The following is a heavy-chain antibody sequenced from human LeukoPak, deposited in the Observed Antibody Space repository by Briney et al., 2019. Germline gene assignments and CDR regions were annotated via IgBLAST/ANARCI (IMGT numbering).Heavy chain of an antibody. D-gene: IGHD4-17*01. CDR2: AYYDGDT. Sequence: PETSSVLRTVSGGPISSSSDYWVGIRQPAGKGLEWIGSAYYDGDTYYNPSLKSRISVSVDTSKNQFSLKVSSVTAADTALYYCARFTAYLDYADYWGREPGVRVSS. CDR1: GGPISSSSDY. CDR3: ARFTAYLDYADY. J-gene: IGHJ4*02. V-gene: IGHV4-39*01.